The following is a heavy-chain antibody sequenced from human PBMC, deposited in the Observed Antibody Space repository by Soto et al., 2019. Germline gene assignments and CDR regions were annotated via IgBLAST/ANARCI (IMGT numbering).Heavy chain of an antibody. CDR3: GRRGGGDSLFDS. Sequence: QLQLQESGPGLVKPSETLSLTCTVSGDSISTSNYYWGWIRQPPGEGLEWIGHMFYSGGTYCNPSHKSRVNISVDTSKNHFSLKLSSITAAETAVYFSGRRGGGDSLFDSWGQGMLVTVSS. D-gene: IGHD4-17*01. J-gene: IGHJ4*02. V-gene: IGHV4-39*02. CDR2: MFYSGGT. CDR1: GDSISTSNYY.